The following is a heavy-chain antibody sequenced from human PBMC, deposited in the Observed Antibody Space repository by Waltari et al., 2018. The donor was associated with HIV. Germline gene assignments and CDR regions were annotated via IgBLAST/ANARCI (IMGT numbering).Heavy chain of an antibody. CDR2: ISRSASAT. CDR3: VTSGYNFVEFGHRLDF. CDR1: VCTFDMYA. V-gene: IGHV3-23*01. Sequence: EVQFLEPGGGLVRPGGALRLSCFASVCTFDMYAMPGVRQAPGKGLECVSSISRSASATYYADSVKGRATISRDNSMDMLSLHINSLTVDDAAVYHCVTSGYNFVEFGHRLDFWGRGILVTVS. J-gene: IGHJ4*02. D-gene: IGHD5-18*01.